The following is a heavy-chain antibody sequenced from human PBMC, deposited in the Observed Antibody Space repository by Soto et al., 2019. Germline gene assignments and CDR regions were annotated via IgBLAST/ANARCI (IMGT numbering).Heavy chain of an antibody. Sequence: QVQLQESGPGLVKPSGTLSLTCAVSGGSISSSNWWSWVRQPPGKGLEWIGEIYHSGSTNYNPSLNARVTISVDKSKIQFSLKLNSVTAADTAVYYCARSALAGTRFDYWGQGTLVTVSS. J-gene: IGHJ4*02. CDR2: IYHSGST. D-gene: IGHD6-19*01. V-gene: IGHV4-4*02. CDR3: ARSALAGTRFDY. CDR1: GGSISSSNW.